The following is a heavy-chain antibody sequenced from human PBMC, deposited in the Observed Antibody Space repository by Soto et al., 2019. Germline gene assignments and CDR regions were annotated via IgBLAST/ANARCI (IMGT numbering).Heavy chain of an antibody. J-gene: IGHJ6*02. CDR3: AKTLVSSDDDSFSYGLAV. CDR1: GFTFNTYD. Sequence: PGGSLRLSCAGSGFTFNTYDMHWVRHAPHNGLEWVAFVSYDGSNKYYADSVKGRFTVSRDNSKNTLYLQMNSLRAGDTAVYYCAKTLVSSDDDSFSYGLAVWGQGTSVTVSS. V-gene: IGHV3-30*18. CDR2: VSYDGSNK. D-gene: IGHD2-8*02.